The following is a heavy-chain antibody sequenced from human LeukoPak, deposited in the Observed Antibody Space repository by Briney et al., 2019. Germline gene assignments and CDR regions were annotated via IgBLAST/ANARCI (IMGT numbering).Heavy chain of an antibody. V-gene: IGHV4-59*01. D-gene: IGHD3-9*01. CDR2: IYYSGST. Sequence: SETLSLTCTVSGGSISSYYWSWIRQPPGKELEWIGYIYYSGSTNYNPSLKSRVTISVDTSKNQFSLKLSSVTAADTAVYYCARARARYSDWLDWGQGTLVTVSS. CDR1: GGSISSYY. CDR3: ARARARYSDWLD. J-gene: IGHJ4*02.